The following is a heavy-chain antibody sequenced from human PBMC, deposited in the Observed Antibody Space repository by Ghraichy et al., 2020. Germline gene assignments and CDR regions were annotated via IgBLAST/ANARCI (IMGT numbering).Heavy chain of an antibody. D-gene: IGHD3-22*01. CDR3: ARVRRRGAYYDSSGRWYFDY. CDR1: GGSFSGYY. CDR2: INHSGST. V-gene: IGHV4-34*01. J-gene: IGHJ4*02. Sequence: SQTLSLTCAVYGGSFSGYYWSWIRQPPGKGLEWIGEINHSGSTNYNPSLKSRVTISVDTSKNQFSLKLSSVTAADTAVYYCARVRRRGAYYDSSGRWYFDYWGQGTLVTVSS.